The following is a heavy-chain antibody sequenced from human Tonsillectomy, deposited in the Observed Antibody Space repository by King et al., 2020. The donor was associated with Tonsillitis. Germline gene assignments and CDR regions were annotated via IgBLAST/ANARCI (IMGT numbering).Heavy chain of an antibody. J-gene: IGHJ4*02. CDR2: ISYDGSNK. Sequence: VQLVESGGGVVQPGRSLRLSCAASGFTFSSYAMHWVRQAPGKGLEWVAVISYDGSNKYYADSVKGRFTISRDNSKNTLYLQMNSLRAEDTAVYYCARERYDSRGYFDYWGQGTLVTVSS. CDR1: GFTFSSYA. D-gene: IGHD3-22*01. V-gene: IGHV3-30*04. CDR3: ARERYDSRGYFDY.